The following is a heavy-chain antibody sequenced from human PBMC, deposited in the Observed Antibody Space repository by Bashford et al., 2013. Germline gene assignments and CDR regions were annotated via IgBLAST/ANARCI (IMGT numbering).Heavy chain of an antibody. J-gene: IGHJ6*02. Sequence: SETLSLTCIVSGGPTNNLYWSWIRQPPGKGLEWIGYVYYSGITKYNPSLRGRATISEETSKTHFSLKLSSVTAADTAVYYCASGYSYGSWIGYHGMDVWGQGTTVTVSS. CDR2: VYYSGIT. V-gene: IGHV4-59*11. CDR1: GGPTNNLY. D-gene: IGHD5-18*01. CDR3: ASGYSYGSWIGYHGMDV.